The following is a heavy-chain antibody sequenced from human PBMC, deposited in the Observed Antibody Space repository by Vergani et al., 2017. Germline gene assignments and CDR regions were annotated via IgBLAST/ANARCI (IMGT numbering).Heavy chain of an antibody. CDR2: IYYSGST. Sequence: QLQLQESGPGLVKPSETLSLTCTVSGGSISSSSYYWGWIRQPPGKGLEWIGSIYYSGSTYYNPSLKSRVTISVDTSKNQFSLKLSSVTAADTAVYYCARHKPRGAGDKGLDYFDYWGQGTLVTVSS. J-gene: IGHJ4*02. V-gene: IGHV4-39*01. D-gene: IGHD7-27*01. CDR3: ARHKPRGAGDKGLDYFDY. CDR1: GGSISSSSYY.